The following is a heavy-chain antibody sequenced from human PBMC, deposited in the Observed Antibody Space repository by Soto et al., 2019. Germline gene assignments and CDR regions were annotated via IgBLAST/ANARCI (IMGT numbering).Heavy chain of an antibody. Sequence: SETLSLTCTVSGGSISSYYWSWIRQPPGKGLEWFGYIYYSGSTNYNPSLKSRVTISVDTSKNQFSLKLSSVTAADTAVYYCAGSEEYSSSWINYYYYYGMDVWGQGTTVTVSS. CDR2: IYYSGST. V-gene: IGHV4-59*01. CDR1: GGSISSYY. D-gene: IGHD6-13*01. J-gene: IGHJ6*02. CDR3: AGSEEYSSSWINYYYYYGMDV.